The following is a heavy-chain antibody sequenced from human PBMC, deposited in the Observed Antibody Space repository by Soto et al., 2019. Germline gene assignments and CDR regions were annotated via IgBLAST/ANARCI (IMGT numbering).Heavy chain of an antibody. CDR2: FDPEDGET. CDR1: GYTLTELS. Sequence: ASVKVSCKVSGYTLTELSMHWVRQAPGKGLEWMGGFDPEDGETIYAQKFQVRVTMAEDTSTDTAYMELSSLRSEDTAVYYCATFYEMTTVVTHWGQGTLVTVSS. CDR3: ATFYEMTTVVTH. J-gene: IGHJ4*02. V-gene: IGHV1-24*01. D-gene: IGHD4-17*01.